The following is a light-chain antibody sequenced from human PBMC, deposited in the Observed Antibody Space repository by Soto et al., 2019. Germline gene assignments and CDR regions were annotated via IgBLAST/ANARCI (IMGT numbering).Light chain of an antibody. V-gene: IGKV1-9*01. CDR3: QQLNSYPT. Sequence: DIPLTQSPSFLSASVGDRVTITCRASQAISSYLAWYQQKPGKAPKLLIYAASTLQSGVPSRFSGSGSGTEFTLTISSLQPEDFATYYCQQLNSYPTFGPGTKVEIK. CDR1: QAISSY. CDR2: AAS. J-gene: IGKJ3*01.